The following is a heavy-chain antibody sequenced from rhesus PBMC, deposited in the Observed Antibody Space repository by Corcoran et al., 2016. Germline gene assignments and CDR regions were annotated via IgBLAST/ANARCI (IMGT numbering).Heavy chain of an antibody. CDR3: ARASMVATTFDY. J-gene: IGHJ4*01. CDR2: IYGSSGST. CDR1: GGSISSNY. V-gene: IGHV4-160*01. D-gene: IGHD4-4*01. Sequence: QVQLQESGPGLVKPSETLSLTCAVSGGSISSNYWSWIRQPPGKGLEWIGYIYGSSGSTYYNPSLKRRVTISTDTSKTHVSLKLSSVTAADTAVYYGARASMVATTFDYWGQGVLVTVSS.